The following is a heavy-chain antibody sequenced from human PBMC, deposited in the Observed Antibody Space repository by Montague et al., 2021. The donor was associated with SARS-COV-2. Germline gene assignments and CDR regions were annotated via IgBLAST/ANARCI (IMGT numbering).Heavy chain of an antibody. V-gene: IGHV4-39*07. CDR2: IYYSGST. J-gene: IGHJ6*02. Sequence: TLSLIVTVSGGSIRSSSYYWGWIRQPPGKGLEWIGSIYYSGSTYYNPSLKSRVTISVDTSKNQFSLKLSSVTAADTAVYYCARVGRQQLVRLSGMDVWGQGTTVTVSS. CDR1: GGSIRSSSYY. D-gene: IGHD6-13*01. CDR3: ARVGRQQLVRLSGMDV.